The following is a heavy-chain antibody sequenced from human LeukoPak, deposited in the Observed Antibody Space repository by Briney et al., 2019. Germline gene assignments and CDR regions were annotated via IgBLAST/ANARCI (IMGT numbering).Heavy chain of an antibody. CDR3: ARGGYYDLWSGPAQKYGMDV. V-gene: IGHV3-21*01. Sequence: GGSLRLSCAASGFTFSSYSMNWVRQAPGKGLEWVSSISSSSSYIYYADSVKGRFTISRDNAKNSLYLQMNSLRAEDTAVYYCARGGYYDLWSGPAQKYGMDVWGQGTTVTVSS. CDR1: GFTFSSYS. CDR2: ISSSSSYI. D-gene: IGHD3-3*01. J-gene: IGHJ6*02.